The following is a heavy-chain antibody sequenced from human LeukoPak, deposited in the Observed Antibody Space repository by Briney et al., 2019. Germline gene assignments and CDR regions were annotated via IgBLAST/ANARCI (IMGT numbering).Heavy chain of an antibody. CDR3: AKDEDQLLLGWFDP. J-gene: IGHJ5*02. Sequence: GGSLRLSCAGSGFTFSSYAMSWVRQAPGKGLEWVSAISASGGSTYYADSVKGRFTISRDNSKNTMYLQMNSLRAEDTAVYYCAKDEDQLLLGWFDPWGQGTLVTVSS. CDR1: GFTFSSYA. V-gene: IGHV3-23*01. D-gene: IGHD2-2*01. CDR2: ISASGGST.